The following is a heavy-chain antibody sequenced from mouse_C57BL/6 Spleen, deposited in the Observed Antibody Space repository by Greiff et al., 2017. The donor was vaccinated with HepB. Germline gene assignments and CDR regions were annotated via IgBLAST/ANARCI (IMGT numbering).Heavy chain of an antibody. CDR1: GFTFSDYG. CDR3: ARPHDYDTFDY. D-gene: IGHD2-4*01. CDR2: ISSGSSTI. J-gene: IGHJ2*01. Sequence: EVKLMESGGGLVKPGGSLKLSCAASGFTFSDYGMHWVRQAPEKGLEWVAYISSGSSTIYYADTVKGRFTISRDNAKNTLFLQMTSLRSEDTAMYYCARPHDYDTFDYWGQGTTLTVSS. V-gene: IGHV5-17*01.